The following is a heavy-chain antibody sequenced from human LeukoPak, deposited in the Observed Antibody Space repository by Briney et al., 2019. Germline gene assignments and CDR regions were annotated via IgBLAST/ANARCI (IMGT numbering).Heavy chain of an antibody. D-gene: IGHD3-22*01. CDR2: MNPNSGNT. J-gene: IGHJ5*02. CDR3: ARGHYDSSGYYYPNWFDP. CDR1: GYTFTSYD. V-gene: IGHV1-8*01. Sequence: ASVKVSCKASGYTFTSYDINWVRQASGQGLEWMGWMNPNSGNTGYAQKFQGRVTMTRNTSISTAYMELSSLRSEDTAVYYCARGHYDSSGYYYPNWFDPWGQGTLVTVSS.